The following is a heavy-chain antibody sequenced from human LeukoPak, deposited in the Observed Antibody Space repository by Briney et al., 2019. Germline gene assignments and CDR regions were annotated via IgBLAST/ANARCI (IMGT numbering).Heavy chain of an antibody. CDR3: ARREPYYYYYMDV. Sequence: SETLSLTCTVSGGSISSYYGSWIRQPPGKGLEWIGEINHSGSTNYNPSLKSRVTISVDTSKNQFSLKLSSVTAADTAVYYCARREPYYYYYMDVWGKGTTVTVSS. J-gene: IGHJ6*03. CDR2: INHSGST. D-gene: IGHD1-26*01. CDR1: GGSISSYY. V-gene: IGHV4-34*01.